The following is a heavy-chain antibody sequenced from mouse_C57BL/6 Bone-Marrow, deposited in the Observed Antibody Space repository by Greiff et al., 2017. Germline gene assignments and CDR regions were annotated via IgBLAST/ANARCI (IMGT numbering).Heavy chain of an antibody. CDR3: ARSLCPRYDYDAY. CDR2: IYPGDGDT. CDR1: GYAFSSYW. V-gene: IGHV1-80*01. J-gene: IGHJ3*01. Sequence: QVQLQQSGAELVKPGASVKISCKASGYAFSSYWMNWVKQRPGKGLEWIGQIYPGDGDTNYNGKFKGKATLTADKSSSTAYMQLSSLTSEDSAVYYCARSLCPRYDYDAYWGQGTLVTVSA. D-gene: IGHD2-4*01.